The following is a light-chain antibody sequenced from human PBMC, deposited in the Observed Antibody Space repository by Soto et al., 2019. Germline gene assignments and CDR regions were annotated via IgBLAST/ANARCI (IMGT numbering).Light chain of an antibody. J-gene: IGLJ1*01. CDR1: RVGTES. V-gene: IGLV3-21*02. CDR3: QLWDTISDRYV. Sequence: ELTQPPSVSVAPGQTARITCGGGRVGTESVHWYQQKPGQAPVLVVYDDSNRPSGIPERFSGSNSANTATLTITRVAAGDEADYYCQLWDTISDRYVFGTGTKVTVL. CDR2: DDS.